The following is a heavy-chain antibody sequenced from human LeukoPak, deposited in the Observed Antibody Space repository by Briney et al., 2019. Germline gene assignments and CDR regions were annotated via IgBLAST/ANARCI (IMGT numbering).Heavy chain of an antibody. CDR2: INPSDDSR. D-gene: IGHD3-10*01. V-gene: IGHV1-46*01. J-gene: IGHJ4*02. CDR1: GYTFISYY. Sequence: ASVKLSCKASGYTFISYYMHWVRRAPGQGLEWMGIINPSDDSRTYAQKFQGRVTMTRDMSTSTIYMELSSLRSEDTAIYYCARGSLLWFGELDYWGQGTVLSVSS. CDR3: ARGSLLWFGELDY.